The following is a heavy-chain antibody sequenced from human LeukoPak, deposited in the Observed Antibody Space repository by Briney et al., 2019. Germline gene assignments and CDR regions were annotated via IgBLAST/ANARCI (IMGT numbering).Heavy chain of an antibody. Sequence: PGGSLRLPCAASGFTFSSYWMHWVRQAPGKGLVWVSRINSDGSSTSYADSVKGRFTISRDNAKNTLYLQMNSLRAEDTAVYYCARDYGSGSYYLNYYYYMDVWGKGTTVTVSS. J-gene: IGHJ6*03. CDR3: ARDYGSGSYYLNYYYYMDV. CDR1: GFTFSSYW. V-gene: IGHV3-74*01. D-gene: IGHD3-10*01. CDR2: INSDGSST.